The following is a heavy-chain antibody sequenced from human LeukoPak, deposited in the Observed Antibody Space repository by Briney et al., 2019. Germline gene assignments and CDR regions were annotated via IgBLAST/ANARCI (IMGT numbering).Heavy chain of an antibody. Sequence: GGSLRLSCAASGFTFSSYAMHWVRQAPGKGLEWVAVISYDGSNKYYADSVKGRFTISRDNSKSTLYLQMNSLRAEDTAVYYCARSQSGSPRVHYYYYYGMDVWGQGTTVTVSS. CDR3: ARSQSGSPRVHYYYYYGMDV. J-gene: IGHJ6*02. D-gene: IGHD1-26*01. CDR2: ISYDGSNK. V-gene: IGHV3-30-3*01. CDR1: GFTFSSYA.